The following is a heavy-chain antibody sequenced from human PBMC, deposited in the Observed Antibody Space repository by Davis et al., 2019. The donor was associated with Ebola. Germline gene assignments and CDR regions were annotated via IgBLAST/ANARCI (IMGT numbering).Heavy chain of an antibody. CDR1: GYTFTNYG. CDR2: FDPEDNEI. J-gene: IGHJ3*01. D-gene: IGHD1-26*01. Sequence: AASVKVSCKASGYTFTNYGITWVRQAPGQGLEWMGNFDPEDNEIIYAHKFEGRVTMTEDTSTHTAYMELSSLRSDDSAVYYCTAGGSRGGFDVWGQGTMVTVSS. CDR3: TAGGSRGGFDV. V-gene: IGHV1-24*01.